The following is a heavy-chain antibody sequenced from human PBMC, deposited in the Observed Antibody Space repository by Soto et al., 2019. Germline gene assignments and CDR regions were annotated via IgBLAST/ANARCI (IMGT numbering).Heavy chain of an antibody. Sequence: QVQLVQSGAEVKKPGSSVKVSCKVSGGTFSSHSINWVRQAPGQGPEWMGGIIPIFGTENYAQKFQGRVTITADESTSTAYMELSSLTSEDTALYYCSTSVYCSTTRCYYYDGLDVWGQGTTVIVSS. D-gene: IGHD2-2*01. J-gene: IGHJ6*02. V-gene: IGHV1-69*01. CDR2: IIPIFGTE. CDR1: GGTFSSHS. CDR3: STSVYCSTTRCYYYDGLDV.